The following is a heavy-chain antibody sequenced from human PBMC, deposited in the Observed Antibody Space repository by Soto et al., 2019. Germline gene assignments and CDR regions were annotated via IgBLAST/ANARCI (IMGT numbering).Heavy chain of an antibody. CDR1: GFTFNTYA. J-gene: IGHJ4*02. CDR2: ISSSGSAL. D-gene: IGHD6-19*01. Sequence: EVQLVESGGGLVRSGGSLRLSCAASGFTFNTYAMYWVRQAPGKGLEWLSYISSSGSALFYADSVQGRLTISRDNAKNSLYLQMNSLRAEDTAVYYCARELAVAGYDYWGQGTLVTVSS. CDR3: ARELAVAGYDY. V-gene: IGHV3-48*01.